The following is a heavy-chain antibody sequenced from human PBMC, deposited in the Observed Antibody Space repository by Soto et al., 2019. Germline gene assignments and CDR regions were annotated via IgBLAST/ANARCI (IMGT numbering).Heavy chain of an antibody. D-gene: IGHD2-8*01. CDR2: ISVSGGST. Sequence: PGGSLRRSCGASGFTFRSYAMSWGRQAPGKGLEWVSAISVSGGSTYYADSVKGRFTISRDNSKNTLYLQMNSLRAEDTAVYYCVKDGAFYAIIYWFGPWGQETLVRVSS. J-gene: IGHJ5*02. CDR3: VKDGAFYAIIYWFGP. CDR1: GFTFRSYA. V-gene: IGHV3-23*01.